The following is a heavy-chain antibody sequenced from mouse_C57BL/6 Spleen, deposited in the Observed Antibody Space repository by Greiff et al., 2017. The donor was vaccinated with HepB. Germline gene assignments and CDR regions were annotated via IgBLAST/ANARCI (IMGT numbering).Heavy chain of an antibody. J-gene: IGHJ3*01. CDR2: IDPEDGDT. D-gene: IGHD2-5*01. CDR1: GFNIKDYY. V-gene: IGHV14-1*01. Sequence: EVQLQQSGAELVRPGASVKLSCTASGFNIKDYYMHWVKQRPEQGLEWIGRIDPEDGDTEYAPKFQGKATMTADTSSNTAYLQLSSLTSEDTAVYDCTKDYSNLWFAYWGQGTLVTVSA. CDR3: TKDYSNLWFAY.